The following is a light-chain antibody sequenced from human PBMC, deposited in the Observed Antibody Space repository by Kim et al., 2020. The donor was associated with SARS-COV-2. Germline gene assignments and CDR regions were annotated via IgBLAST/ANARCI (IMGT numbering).Light chain of an antibody. J-gene: IGLJ2*01. V-gene: IGLV3-1*01. CDR3: QAWDSSTVV. CDR2: QDS. Sequence: SYELTQPPSVSVSPGQTASITCSGDKLGDKYACWYQQKPGQSPVLVIYQDSKRPSGIPARFSGSNSGNTATLTISGTQAMDEADYYCQAWDSSTVVFGGGTQLTVL. CDR1: KLGDKY.